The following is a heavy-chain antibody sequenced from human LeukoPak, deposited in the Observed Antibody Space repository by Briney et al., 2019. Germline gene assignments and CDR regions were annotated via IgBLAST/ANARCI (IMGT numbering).Heavy chain of an antibody. V-gene: IGHV3-15*01. CDR2: IKGKTDGGTT. D-gene: IGHD2-15*01. J-gene: IGHJ6*03. CDR3: TTAGSCSGGSCSVDYYYYYMDV. CDR1: GFTFSNAW. Sequence: GGSLRLSCAASGFTFSNAWMSWVRQAPGKGLEWVGRIKGKTDGGTTDYAAPVKGRFTISRDDSKNTLYLQMNSLKTEDTAVYYCTTAGSCSGGSCSVDYYYYYMDVWGKGTTVTVSS.